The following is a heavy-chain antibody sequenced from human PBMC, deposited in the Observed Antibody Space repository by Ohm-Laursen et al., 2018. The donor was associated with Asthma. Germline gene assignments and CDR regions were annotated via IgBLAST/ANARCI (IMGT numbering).Heavy chain of an antibody. CDR2: ISYDGSNK. Sequence: SLRLPCAASGFTFSSYAMHWVRQAPGKGLEWVVVISYDGSNKYYADSVKGRFTTSRDNSKNTLYLQMNSLRAEDTAVYYCAREYCSSTSCYYYGMDVWGQGTTVAVSS. J-gene: IGHJ6*02. D-gene: IGHD2-2*01. V-gene: IGHV3-30-3*01. CDR3: AREYCSSTSCYYYGMDV. CDR1: GFTFSSYA.